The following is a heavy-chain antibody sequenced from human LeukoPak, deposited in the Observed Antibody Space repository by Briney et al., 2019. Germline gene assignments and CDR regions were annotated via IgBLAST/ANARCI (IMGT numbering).Heavy chain of an antibody. CDR3: ARHEGGWFDP. D-gene: IGHD3-16*01. J-gene: IGHJ5*02. CDR1: GGSISSISYY. CDR2: IYYSGST. V-gene: IGHV4-39*01. Sequence: SETLSLTCTVSGGSISSISYYWGWIRQPPGKGLEWIGSIYYSGSTYYNPSLKSRVTISVDTSKNQFSLKLSSVTAADTAVYNCARHEGGWFDPWGQGTLVTVSS.